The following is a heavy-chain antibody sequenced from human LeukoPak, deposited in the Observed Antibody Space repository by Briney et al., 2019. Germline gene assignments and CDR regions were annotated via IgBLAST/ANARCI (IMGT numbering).Heavy chain of an antibody. V-gene: IGHV1-2*02. D-gene: IGHD3-10*01. CDR3: ARDLVGYYGSGSYPSDY. J-gene: IGHJ4*02. Sequence: GASVKVSCKASGYTFTCYYMHWVRQAPGQGLEWMGWINPNSGGTNYAQKFQGRVTMTRDTSISTAYMELSRLRSDDTAVYYCARDLVGYYGSGSYPSDYWGQGTLVTVSS. CDR2: INPNSGGT. CDR1: GYTFTCYY.